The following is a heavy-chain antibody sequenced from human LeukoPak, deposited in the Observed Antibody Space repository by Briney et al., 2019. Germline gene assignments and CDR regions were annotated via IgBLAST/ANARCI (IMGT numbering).Heavy chain of an antibody. J-gene: IGHJ4*02. CDR2: VNTGNGHT. CDR1: GYDFTDYS. V-gene: IGHV1-3*04. Sequence: ASVTVSCTASGYDFTDYSIQWVRQAPGQRLEWMGWVNTGNGHTRYSPKFQGRVTIVRDTSASTAYTDLSSLTSEDTALYYCARGQWVGTTQAYYLDYWGQGTLVAVSS. D-gene: IGHD1-26*01. CDR3: ARGQWVGTTQAYYLDY.